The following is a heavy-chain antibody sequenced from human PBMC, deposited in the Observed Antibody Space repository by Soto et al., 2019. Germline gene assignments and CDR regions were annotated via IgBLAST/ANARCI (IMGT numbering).Heavy chain of an antibody. CDR1: GFTLRGYW. CDR3: ARGGGNFDQ. CDR2: IDKDGSDK. Sequence: EVQLVESGGGLVQPGGSLTLTCVASGFTLRGYWMSWVRQAPGKGLEWVANIDKDGSDKRYLDSVRGRITISKDNVKNPLYLQRNSLRAEDTAVYYCARGGGNFDQWGQGTLVTVSS. D-gene: IGHD3-16*01. J-gene: IGHJ4*02. V-gene: IGHV3-7*04.